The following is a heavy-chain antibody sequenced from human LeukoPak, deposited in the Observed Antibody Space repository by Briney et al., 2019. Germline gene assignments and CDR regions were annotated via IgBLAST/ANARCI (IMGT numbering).Heavy chain of an antibody. J-gene: IGHJ3*02. CDR1: GGSISSYY. CDR3: ARVSVSDAFDI. CDR2: IYYSGST. Sequence: SETLSLTCTVSGGSISSYYWSWIRQPPGKGLEWIGYIYYSGSTNYNPSLKSRVTISVDTSKNQFSLKLSSVSAADTAVYYCARVSVSDAFDIWGQGTMVTVSS. V-gene: IGHV4-59*01. D-gene: IGHD5/OR15-5a*01.